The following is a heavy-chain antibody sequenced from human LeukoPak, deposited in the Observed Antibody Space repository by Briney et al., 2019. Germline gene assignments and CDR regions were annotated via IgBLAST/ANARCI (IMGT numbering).Heavy chain of an antibody. D-gene: IGHD2-2*01. V-gene: IGHV1-69*13. CDR3: ARGVGYCSSTSCRRLAYYMDV. CDR2: IIPIFGTA. CDR1: GGTFSSYA. Sequence: ASVKVSCEASGGTFSSYAISWVRQAPGQGLEWMGGIIPIFGTANYAQKFQGRVTITADESTSTAYMELSSLRSEDTAVYYCARGVGYCSSTSCRRLAYYMDVWGKGTTVTVSS. J-gene: IGHJ6*03.